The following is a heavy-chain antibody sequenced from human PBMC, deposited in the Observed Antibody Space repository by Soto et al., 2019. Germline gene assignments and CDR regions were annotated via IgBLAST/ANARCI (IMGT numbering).Heavy chain of an antibody. J-gene: IGHJ5*02. CDR2: IYYSGST. Sequence: SETLSLTCTVSGGSISSGDYYWSWIRQPPEKGLEWIGYIYYSGSTYYNPSLKSRVTISVDTYKNQFSLKLSSVTAADTAVYYCARCGRELWFGEYWFAPRGQRTLVTVSS. D-gene: IGHD3-10*01. V-gene: IGHV4-30-4*01. CDR3: ARCGRELWFGEYWFAP. CDR1: GGSISSGDYY.